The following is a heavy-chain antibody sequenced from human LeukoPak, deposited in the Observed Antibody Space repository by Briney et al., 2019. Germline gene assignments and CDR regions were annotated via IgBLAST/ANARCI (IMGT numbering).Heavy chain of an antibody. CDR3: AKWQLYSGNYYLDF. J-gene: IGHJ4*02. Sequence: PGGSLRLSCAASGFTFSSYWMSWVRQAPGKGLEWVANIEQDGSVQYYVDSVKGRFTISRDNAKNSLYLQMNSLRAEDTAVYYCAKWQLYSGNYYLDFWGQGTLVTVSS. D-gene: IGHD1-26*01. V-gene: IGHV3-7*01. CDR1: GFTFSSYW. CDR2: IEQDGSVQ.